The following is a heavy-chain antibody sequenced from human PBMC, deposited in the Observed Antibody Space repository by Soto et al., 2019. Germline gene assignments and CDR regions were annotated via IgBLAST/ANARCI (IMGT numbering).Heavy chain of an antibody. D-gene: IGHD4-17*01. Sequence: QVQLVESGGGVVQPGRSLRLSCAASGFTFSSYGMHWVRQAPGKGLEWVAVIWYDGSNKYYADSVKGRFTIYRDNSQNTMYLQMNSLSAEDTAVYYCARDRTVANYYYYGMDVWGQGTTVTVSS. CDR2: IWYDGSNK. V-gene: IGHV3-33*01. CDR1: GFTFSSYG. CDR3: ARDRTVANYYYYGMDV. J-gene: IGHJ6*02.